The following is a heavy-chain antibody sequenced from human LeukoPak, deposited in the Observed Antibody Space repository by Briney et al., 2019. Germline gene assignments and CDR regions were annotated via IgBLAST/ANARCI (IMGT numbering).Heavy chain of an antibody. V-gene: IGHV3-66*01. CDR2: IYNGGST. CDR1: GFTVSNNY. D-gene: IGHD6-13*01. Sequence: GGSLRLSCAASGFTVSNNYMSWVRQAPGKGLEWVSVIYNGGSTNYGDSVKGRFTISRDNSKSTLYLEMNSLRAEDTAVYYCAKSISSSWYLPPFDYWGQGTLVTVSS. J-gene: IGHJ4*02. CDR3: AKSISSSWYLPPFDY.